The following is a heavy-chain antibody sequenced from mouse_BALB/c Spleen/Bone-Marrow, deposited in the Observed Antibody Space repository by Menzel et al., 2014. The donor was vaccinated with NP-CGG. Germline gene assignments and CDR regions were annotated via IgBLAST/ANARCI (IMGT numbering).Heavy chain of an antibody. D-gene: IGHD1-1*01. CDR1: GYTFTSYW. J-gene: IGHJ2*01. V-gene: IGHV1S81*02. Sequence: QVQLQQSGAELVKPGASVKLSCKASGYTFTSYWMHWVKQRPGQGLEWIGEINPSNGRTNYNEKFKSKATLTVDKSSSPAYMQHSSLTSEDSAVNYCARRTTTVVATDYWGQGTTLTVSS. CDR2: INPSNGRT. CDR3: ARRTTTVVATDY.